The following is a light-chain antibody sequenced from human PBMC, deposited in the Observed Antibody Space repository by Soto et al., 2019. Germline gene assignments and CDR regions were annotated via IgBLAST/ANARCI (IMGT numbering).Light chain of an antibody. V-gene: IGKV3-20*01. J-gene: IGKJ1*01. CDR2: GAS. CDR3: QQYGSSPQT. Sequence: EIVLTQSPGTLSLSPGERATLPCRASQSVSSSYLAWYQQKPGQAPRLLIYGASSRATGIPDRFSGSGSGTDFPLTISRLEPEDFAVYYCQQYGSSPQTFGQGTKVDIK. CDR1: QSVSSSY.